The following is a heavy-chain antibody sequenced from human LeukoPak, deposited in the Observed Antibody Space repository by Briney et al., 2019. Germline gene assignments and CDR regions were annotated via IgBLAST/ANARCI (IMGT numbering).Heavy chain of an antibody. CDR2: IYPGDSDT. CDR3: ARPYYYDSSGYYFGY. J-gene: IGHJ4*02. D-gene: IGHD3-22*01. V-gene: IGHV5-51*01. CDR1: GYSFTSYW. Sequence: GESLKISCKGSGYSFTSYWIGWVLQMPGKGLEWMGIIYPGDSDTRYSPSFQGQVTISADKSINTAYLQWSSLKASDTAVYYCARPYYYDSSGYYFGYWGQGTLFTVSS.